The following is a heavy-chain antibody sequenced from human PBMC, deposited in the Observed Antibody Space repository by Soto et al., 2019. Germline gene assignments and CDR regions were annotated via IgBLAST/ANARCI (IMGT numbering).Heavy chain of an antibody. CDR3: ARESGDWPLNWFDP. D-gene: IGHD2-21*02. V-gene: IGHV3-74*01. CDR1: GFNFSNHW. CDR2: ITSDGKSK. Sequence: RGGSLRLSCAASGFNFSNHWMHWVRQRPAEGLVWVSRITSDGKSKAYAESVKGRFAISRDNAKNTLYLQMNGLTAEDTAVYYCARESGDWPLNWFDPWGQGTLVTVSS. J-gene: IGHJ5*02.